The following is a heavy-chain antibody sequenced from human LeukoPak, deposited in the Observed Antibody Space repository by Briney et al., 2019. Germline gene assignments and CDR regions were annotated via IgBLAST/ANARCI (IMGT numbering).Heavy chain of an antibody. J-gene: IGHJ4*02. CDR1: GFTFSDYY. CDR2: ISSIGSTI. V-gene: IGHV3-11*01. Sequence: GRCRRLSWAVAGFTFSDYYMSWIRQAPGKWLEWVSYISSIGSTIYYADSVKGRFTISRDNAKNSLYLQMNSLRAEDTAVYYCARDSYGSTYYFDYWGQGTLVTVSS. D-gene: IGHD5-18*01. CDR3: ARDSYGSTYYFDY.